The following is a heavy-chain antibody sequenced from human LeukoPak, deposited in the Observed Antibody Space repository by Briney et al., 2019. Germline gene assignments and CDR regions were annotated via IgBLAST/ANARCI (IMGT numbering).Heavy chain of an antibody. Sequence: PLGSLRLSCARPGCSSRRYGMHWVRQAAGEGLESVAVIWSDGSNEYYADSVKGRFTISRDNSKNTLYLQMNSLRDEDTAVYYCASQGMTTAADYYFDYWGQGTLVTVSS. CDR1: GCSSRRYG. J-gene: IGHJ4*02. CDR3: ASQGMTTAADYYFDY. D-gene: IGHD4-17*01. V-gene: IGHV3-33*01. CDR2: IWSDGSNE.